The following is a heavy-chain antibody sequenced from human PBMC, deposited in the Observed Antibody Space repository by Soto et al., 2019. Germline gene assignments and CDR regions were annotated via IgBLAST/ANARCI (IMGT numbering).Heavy chain of an antibody. J-gene: IGHJ4*02. CDR2: IIPIFGTA. Sequence: QVQLVQSGAEVKKPGSSVKVSCKASGGTFSSYAISWVRQAPGQGLERMGGIIPIFGTANYAQKFQGRVTITADESTSTAYMELSSLRSEDTAVYYCARWYYASSGYSSVRFDYWGQGTLGTVSS. D-gene: IGHD3-22*01. V-gene: IGHV1-69*01. CDR1: GGTFSSYA. CDR3: ARWYYASSGYSSVRFDY.